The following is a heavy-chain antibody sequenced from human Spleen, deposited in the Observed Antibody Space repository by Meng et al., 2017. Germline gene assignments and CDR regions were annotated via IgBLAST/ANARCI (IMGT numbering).Heavy chain of an antibody. J-gene: IGHJ4*02. V-gene: IGHV3-23*01. CDR1: GFTFSKYA. Sequence: GESLKISCAASGFTFSKYAMIWVRQAPGKGLEWLSGISGSSDTTYYADAVKGRFTISRDNSKHTLSLQMNSLRAADTAVYYCAKEAQVGAAIDYWGQGTLVTVSS. CDR3: AKEAQVGAAIDY. D-gene: IGHD1-26*01. CDR2: ISGSSDTT.